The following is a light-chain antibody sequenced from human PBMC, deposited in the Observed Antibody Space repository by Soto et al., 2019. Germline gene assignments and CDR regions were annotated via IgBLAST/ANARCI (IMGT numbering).Light chain of an antibody. J-gene: IGKJ2*01. CDR3: QQYGSFRYT. V-gene: IGKV3-20*01. Sequence: EIVLTQSPGTLSLSPGERATLSCRASQSVSSSSLAWYQQKPGQAPRLLIFGASSRATGIPDRFSGSGSGTDFTLTISRLEPEDFAVYYCQQYGSFRYTFGQGTKLEIK. CDR1: QSVSSSS. CDR2: GAS.